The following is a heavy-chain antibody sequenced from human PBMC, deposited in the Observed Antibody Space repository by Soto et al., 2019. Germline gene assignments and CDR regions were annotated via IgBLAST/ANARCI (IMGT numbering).Heavy chain of an antibody. CDR2: IYGDDDT. J-gene: IGHJ4*02. Sequence: QITLKESGPALVKPTQTLTLTCTLSGFSLSTSEMGVGWIRQLPGKALEWLGIIYGDDDTRNRPSLKSRLTITRDSSKTQVGLTLTARDPADTATYHYAHRRGRGRVVPAPYFDFWGQGVPVTLSS. CDR3: AHRRGRGRVVPAPYFDF. CDR1: GFSLSTSEMG. V-gene: IGHV2-5*02. D-gene: IGHD2-2*01.